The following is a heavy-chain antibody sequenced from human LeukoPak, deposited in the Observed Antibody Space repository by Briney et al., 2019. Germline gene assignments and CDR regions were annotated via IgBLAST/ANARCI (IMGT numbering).Heavy chain of an antibody. CDR1: GGSISSYY. J-gene: IGHJ4*02. CDR2: IYYSGNT. D-gene: IGHD6-13*01. V-gene: IGHV4-59*08. CDR3: ARRIIAASGSDHFDY. Sequence: PSETLSLTCTVSGGSISSYYWSWIRQSPGKALEWVGYIYYSGNTNYHPSLKSRVTISVDTTKNQFSLKLNSVTAADTAVYYCARRIIAASGSDHFDYWGQGTLVTVSS.